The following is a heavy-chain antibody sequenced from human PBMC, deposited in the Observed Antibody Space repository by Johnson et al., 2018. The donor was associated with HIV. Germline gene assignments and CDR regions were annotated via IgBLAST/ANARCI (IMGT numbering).Heavy chain of an antibody. D-gene: IGHD6-19*01. CDR1: GFTFSSYG. CDR2: IWYDGSNK. J-gene: IGHJ3*01. CDR3: ARGTWLIPGAFDV. Sequence: VQLVESGGGVVQPGRSLRLSCAASGFTFSSYGMHWVRQAPGKGLEWVAVIWYDGSNKYDADSVKGRFTISRDNSKNTLYLQMNSLRAEDTAVYYCARGTWLIPGAFDVWGQGAMVTVSS. V-gene: IGHV3-33*01.